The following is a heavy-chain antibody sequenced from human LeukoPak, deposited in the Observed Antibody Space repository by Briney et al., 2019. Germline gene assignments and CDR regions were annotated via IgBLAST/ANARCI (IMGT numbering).Heavy chain of an antibody. CDR2: IYYSGST. J-gene: IGHJ4*02. D-gene: IGHD6-6*01. Sequence: SETLSLTCTVSGGSISSGDYYWSWIRQPPGKGLEWIGYIYYSGSTYYNPSLKSRVTISVDTSKNQFSLKLSSVTAADTAVYYCARERYSSSLFDYWGQGTLVTVSS. V-gene: IGHV4-30-4*01. CDR3: ARERYSSSLFDY. CDR1: GGSISSGDYY.